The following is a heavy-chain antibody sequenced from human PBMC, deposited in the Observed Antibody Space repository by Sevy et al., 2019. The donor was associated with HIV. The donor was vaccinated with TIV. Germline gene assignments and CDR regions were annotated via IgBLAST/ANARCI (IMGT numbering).Heavy chain of an antibody. CDR1: GFTFSSYW. V-gene: IGHV3-7*01. J-gene: IGHJ5*02. CDR3: ARGARVLGT. D-gene: IGHD6-6*01. Sequence: GGALRLSCAASGFTFSSYWMSWVRQAPGKGLEWVPNIKQDGSEKYYVDSVKGRFTISRDNAKNSRYLKMNSIGAEETAVYYCARGARVLGTWGQGSLVTVSS. CDR2: IKQDGSEK.